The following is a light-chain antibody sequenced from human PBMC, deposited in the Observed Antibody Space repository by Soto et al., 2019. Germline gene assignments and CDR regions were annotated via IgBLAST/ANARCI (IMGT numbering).Light chain of an antibody. V-gene: IGKV1-5*03. CDR1: QSIRSW. CDR2: RAS. J-gene: IGKJ1*01. CDR3: QPSGT. Sequence: DIQMTQSPSTLSASVGDRVTITCRASQSIRSWLAWYQQKPGKAPKLLIYRASSLETGVPSRFSGGSSGTEFTLPISSLQPDDFATYYCQPSGTFGQGTKVEIK.